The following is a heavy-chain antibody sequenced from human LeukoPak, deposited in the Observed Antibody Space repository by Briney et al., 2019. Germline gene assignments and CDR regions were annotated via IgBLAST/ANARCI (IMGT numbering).Heavy chain of an antibody. J-gene: IGHJ5*02. CDR1: GGTFSSYA. V-gene: IGHV1-69*05. CDR3: ARSITGTYNWFDP. D-gene: IGHD1-7*01. Sequence: ASVKVSCKASGGTFSSYAISWVRQAPGQGLEWMGGIIPIFGTANYAQKFQGRVAITTDESTSTVYMELSSLRSEDTAVYYCARSITGTYNWFDPWGQGTLVTVSS. CDR2: IIPIFGTA.